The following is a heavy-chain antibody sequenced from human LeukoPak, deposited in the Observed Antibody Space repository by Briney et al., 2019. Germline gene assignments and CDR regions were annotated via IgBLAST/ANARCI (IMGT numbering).Heavy chain of an antibody. V-gene: IGHV3-23*01. CDR2: FSGSSGNS. J-gene: IGHJ5*01. CDR1: GFTFSSSV. CDR3: AKYGVVLPPGSHIPHWFDF. Sequence: GGSLRLSCVASGFTFSSSVMSWVRQAPGKGLEWVSTFSGSSGNSYYADSVKGRFTISRDNSKNTVYVQMNSLRAEDTAVYYCAKYGVVLPPGSHIPHWFDFWGQGSLVTVSS. D-gene: IGHD2-15*01.